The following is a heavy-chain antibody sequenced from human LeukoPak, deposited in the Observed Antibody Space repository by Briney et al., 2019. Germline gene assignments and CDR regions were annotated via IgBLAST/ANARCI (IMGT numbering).Heavy chain of an antibody. J-gene: IGHJ5*02. D-gene: IGHD3-10*01. V-gene: IGHV3-23*01. Sequence: ESGGSLRLSCAASGFTFSSYAMSWVRQAPGKGLEWVSAISCSGGSTYYADAVKGRFTISRDNSKNTLYLQMNSLRAEDTAVYYCAKDKSYYGSGSYLPNWFDPWGREPWSPSPQ. CDR1: GFTFSSYA. CDR2: ISCSGGST. CDR3: AKDKSYYGSGSYLPNWFDP.